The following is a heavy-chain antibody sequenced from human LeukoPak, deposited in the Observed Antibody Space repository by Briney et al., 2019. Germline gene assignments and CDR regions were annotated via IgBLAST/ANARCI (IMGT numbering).Heavy chain of an antibody. D-gene: IGHD3-22*01. V-gene: IGHV1-24*01. CDR2: SEPEDVKT. CDR3: ATFQAYANSGHLRPYFDY. J-gene: IGHJ4*02. Sequence: ASVKVSCKISGYSLTELAIHWVRQAPGKGLEWMGGSEPEDVKTSFAEKFQGRVTFTEDTSTDTAFMELSRLRSDVTAVYYCATFQAYANSGHLRPYFDYWGQGTLVTVSS. CDR1: GYSLTELA.